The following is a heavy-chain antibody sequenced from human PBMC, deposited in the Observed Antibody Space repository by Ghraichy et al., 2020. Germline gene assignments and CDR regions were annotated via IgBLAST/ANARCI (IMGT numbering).Heavy chain of an antibody. D-gene: IGHD6-19*01. CDR2: ISAYNGNT. Sequence: ASVKVSCKASGYTFTSYGISWVRQAPGQGLEWMGWISAYNGNTNYAQKLQGRVTMTTDTSTSTAYMELRSLRSDDTAVYYCARTSTNQQWLAHIDAFDIWGQGTMVTVSS. CDR1: GYTFTSYG. CDR3: ARTSTNQQWLAHIDAFDI. V-gene: IGHV1-18*04. J-gene: IGHJ3*02.